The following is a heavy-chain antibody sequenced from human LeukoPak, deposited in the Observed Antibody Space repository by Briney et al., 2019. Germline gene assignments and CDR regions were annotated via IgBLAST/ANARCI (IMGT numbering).Heavy chain of an antibody. CDR1: GYTFTNYA. V-gene: IGHV7-4-1*02. J-gene: IGHJ4*02. CDR2: IKTNTGNP. CDR3: ARGDGDS. Sequence: ASVKVSCKASGYTFTNYAINWVRQAPGQGLEWMGWIKTNTGNPTYAQGFTGRFVFSLDTSVSTAYLQISGLKAEDTAIYYCARGDGDSWGQGTLVTVPS. D-gene: IGHD3-16*01.